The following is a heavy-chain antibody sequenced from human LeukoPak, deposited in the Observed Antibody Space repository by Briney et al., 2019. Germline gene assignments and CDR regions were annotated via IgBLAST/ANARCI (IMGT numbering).Heavy chain of an antibody. J-gene: IGHJ6*03. CDR1: GYSISSGYY. CDR3: ARGRVSSNTWYSTYYYYFYMDV. Sequence: SETLSLTCTVSGYSISSGYYWGWIRQPPGKGLEWIGYIDHTGITNYNPSLNSRVTISRDTSKNHFSLELSSATAADTAVYFCARGRVSSNTWYSTYYYYFYMDVWGKGTTVTVSS. CDR2: IDHTGIT. D-gene: IGHD4-11*01. V-gene: IGHV4-61*03.